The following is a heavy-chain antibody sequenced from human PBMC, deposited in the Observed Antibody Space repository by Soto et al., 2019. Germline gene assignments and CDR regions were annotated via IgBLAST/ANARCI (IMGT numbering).Heavy chain of an antibody. V-gene: IGHV1-69*08. Sequence: QVQLVQSGAEVKKPGSSVKVSCKASGGTFRSYTISWVRQAPGQGLAWMGRIIPILGIANYAQKFQGIVTITAAKSTSTAYMELSSLRSEDAAVYYCARDPGIAVGVPMDVWGQGTTVTVSS. J-gene: IGHJ6*02. CDR2: IIPILGIA. CDR3: ARDPGIAVGVPMDV. CDR1: GGTFRSYT. D-gene: IGHD6-19*01.